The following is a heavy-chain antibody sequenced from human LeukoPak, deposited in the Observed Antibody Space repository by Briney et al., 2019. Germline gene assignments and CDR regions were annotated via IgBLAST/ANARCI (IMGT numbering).Heavy chain of an antibody. CDR2: ITHSGST. V-gene: IGHV4-34*01. CDR3: APIFGDYSDFDY. CDR1: GGSFSNDY. J-gene: IGHJ4*01. D-gene: IGHD4-17*01. Sequence: SETLSLTCAVYGGSFSNDYWSWIRQPPGKGLEWIGEITHSGSTNYNPSLKSRVSISVDTSKNQFSLRLTSVTAADTAVYYCAPIFGDYSDFDYWGQGTLVTVSS.